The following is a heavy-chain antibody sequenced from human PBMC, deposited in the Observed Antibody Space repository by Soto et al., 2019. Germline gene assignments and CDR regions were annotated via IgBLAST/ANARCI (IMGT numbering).Heavy chain of an antibody. D-gene: IGHD3-22*01. CDR3: AKGGTHYYDSSGYYLLGY. CDR2: ISWDGGST. Sequence: EVQLVESGGVVVQPGGSLRLSCAASGFTFDDYTMHWVRQAPGKGLEWVSLISWDGGSTYYADSVKGRFTISRDNSKNSLYLQMNSLRTEDTALYYCAKGGTHYYDSSGYYLLGYWGQGTLVTVSS. CDR1: GFTFDDYT. V-gene: IGHV3-43*01. J-gene: IGHJ4*02.